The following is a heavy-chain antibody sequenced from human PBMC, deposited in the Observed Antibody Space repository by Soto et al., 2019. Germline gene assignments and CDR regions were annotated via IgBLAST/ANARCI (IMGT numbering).Heavy chain of an antibody. V-gene: IGHV4-59*08. CDR1: GHSISPHY. D-gene: IGHD3-3*01. CDR3: ARLGGYYQALDH. J-gene: IGHJ4*02. CDR2: VYYTGTT. Sequence: PSETLSLTCTVSGHSISPHYRPWVRRPPGKGLEWVGYVYYTGTTMYNPSLKSRLTISVDRSKNQVSLNLTSVTAADTAVYFCARLGGYYQALDHWSQGTLVTVSS.